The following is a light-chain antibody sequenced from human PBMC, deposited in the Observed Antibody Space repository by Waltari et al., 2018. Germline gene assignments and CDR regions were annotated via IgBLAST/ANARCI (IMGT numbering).Light chain of an antibody. CDR3: QQLDSFPIT. J-gene: IGKJ5*01. CDR1: QGISSY. CDR2: AAS. V-gene: IGKV1-9*01. Sequence: DIQLTQSPSFLSASVGDRVTITCRAGQGISSYLAWYQERPGKAPKLLIFAASTSQSEVPSRFSGGGAGTEFTLTISSLQPEDFATYYCQQLDSFPITFGQGTRLEIK.